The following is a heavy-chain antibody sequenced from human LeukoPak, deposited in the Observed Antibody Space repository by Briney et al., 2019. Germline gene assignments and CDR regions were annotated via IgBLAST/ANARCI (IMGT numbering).Heavy chain of an antibody. J-gene: IGHJ6*02. V-gene: IGHV4-34*01. Sequence: PSETLYLTCSVYRRSFSGYYCSWIRQPPGKGLDWSGGINHSGSTNYNPSLKSRVTISVDTSKNQFSLKLSSVTAADTAVYYCARGPEQLAFYYYYYGMDVWGQGTTVTVSS. CDR1: RRSFSGYY. D-gene: IGHD6-13*01. CDR3: ARGPEQLAFYYYYYGMDV. CDR2: INHSGST.